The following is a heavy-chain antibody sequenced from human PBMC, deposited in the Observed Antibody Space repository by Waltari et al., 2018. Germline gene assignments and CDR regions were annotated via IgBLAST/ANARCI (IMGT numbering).Heavy chain of an antibody. CDR1: GFTFRSYA. CDR2: ISYDGSNK. Sequence: QVQLVESGGGVVQPGRSLRLSCAASGFTFRSYAMPWVRQAPGKGLEWVAVISYDGSNKYYADSVKGRFTISRDNSKNTLYLQMNSLRAEDTAVYYCASSHYDYVWGSYRFDYWGQGTLVTVSS. J-gene: IGHJ4*02. D-gene: IGHD3-16*02. CDR3: ASSHYDYVWGSYRFDY. V-gene: IGHV3-30*01.